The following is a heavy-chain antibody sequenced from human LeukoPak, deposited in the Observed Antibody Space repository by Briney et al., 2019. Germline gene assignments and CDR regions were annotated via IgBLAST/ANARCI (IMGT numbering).Heavy chain of an antibody. CDR1: GGSISSGGYY. D-gene: IGHD3-22*01. CDR2: IYYSGST. CDR3: ARGYYDSSGDSGFDP. Sequence: PSQTLSLTCTVSGGSISSGGYYWSWIRQHPGEGLEWIGYIYYSGSTYYNPSLKSRVTISVDTSKNQFSLKLSSVTAADTAVYYCARGYYDSSGDSGFDPWGQGTLVTVSS. J-gene: IGHJ5*02. V-gene: IGHV4-31*03.